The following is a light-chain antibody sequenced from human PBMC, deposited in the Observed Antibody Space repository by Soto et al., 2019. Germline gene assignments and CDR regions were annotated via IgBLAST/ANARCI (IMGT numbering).Light chain of an antibody. J-gene: IGLJ3*02. Sequence: QSALTQPASVSGSPGQSITISCTGTSSDVGAYNYVSWYQQYPGKAPKLMIYAVSTRPSGVSNRFSGSKSGNTASLTISGLQAEDEADYYCSSYTTTPTNTWVFGGGTQLTVL. CDR3: SSYTTTPTNTWV. CDR1: SSDVGAYNY. V-gene: IGLV2-14*01. CDR2: AVS.